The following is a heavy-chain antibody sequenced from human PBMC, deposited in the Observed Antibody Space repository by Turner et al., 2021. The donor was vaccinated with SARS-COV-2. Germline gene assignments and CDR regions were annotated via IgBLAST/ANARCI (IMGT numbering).Heavy chain of an antibody. CDR3: ATPSVSYDSSGYFHFDL. CDR1: CGSIRSSSYY. Sequence: HLHLQVSAPGLVTPSETLSLTCTVSCGSIRSSSYYWGWLRQPPGRGLEWIGSVYYSWSTYYNPSLKSRVTISVDTSKNQFSLKLSSVTAADTAVYYCATPSVSYDSSGYFHFDLWGRGTLVTVSS. D-gene: IGHD3-22*01. V-gene: IGHV4-39*01. CDR2: VYYSWST. J-gene: IGHJ2*01.